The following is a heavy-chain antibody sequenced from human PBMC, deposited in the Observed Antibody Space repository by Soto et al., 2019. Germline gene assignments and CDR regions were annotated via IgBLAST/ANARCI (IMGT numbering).Heavy chain of an antibody. CDR2: ISAYNGNT. CDR1: GYTFTSYG. CDR3: ARAVYYYDSSGYYSNWFDP. J-gene: IGHJ5*02. D-gene: IGHD3-22*01. V-gene: IGHV1-18*01. Sequence: ASVKVSCKASGYTFTSYGISWVRQAPGQGLEWMGWISAYNGNTNYAQKLQGRVTMTTDTSTSTVYMELRSLRSEDTAVYYCARAVYYYDSSGYYSNWFDPWGQG.